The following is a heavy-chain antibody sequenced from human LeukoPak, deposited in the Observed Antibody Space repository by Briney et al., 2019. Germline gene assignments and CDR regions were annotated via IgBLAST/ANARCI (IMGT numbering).Heavy chain of an antibody. J-gene: IGHJ3*02. CDR3: AKDPPTVMANAFHI. V-gene: IGHV3-23*01. Sequence: PGESLRLSCAASGFTFSSYGMNWVRQAPGKGLEWVSSISASGGTTYYADSVKGRFTISRDNSKNTLYLQMNSLRADDTAVYSCAKDPPTVMANAFHIWGQGTMVTVSS. CDR1: GFTFSSYG. CDR2: ISASGGTT. D-gene: IGHD5-18*01.